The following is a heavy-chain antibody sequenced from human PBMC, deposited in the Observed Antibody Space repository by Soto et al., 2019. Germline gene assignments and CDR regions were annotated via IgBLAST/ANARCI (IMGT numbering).Heavy chain of an antibody. Sequence: QVQLVESGGGVVQPGRSLRLSCAASGFTFSSYAMHWVRQAPGKGLEWVAVISYDGSNKYYADSVKGRFTISRDNSXNXLXXQMNSLRAEDTAVYYCARDSGGSGWYVYYYYGMDVWGQGTTVTVSS. D-gene: IGHD6-19*01. CDR3: ARDSGGSGWYVYYYYGMDV. J-gene: IGHJ6*02. CDR1: GFTFSSYA. CDR2: ISYDGSNK. V-gene: IGHV3-30-3*01.